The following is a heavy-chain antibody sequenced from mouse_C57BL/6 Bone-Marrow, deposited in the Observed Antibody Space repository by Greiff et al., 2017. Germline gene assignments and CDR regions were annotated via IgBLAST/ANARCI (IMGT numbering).Heavy chain of an antibody. D-gene: IGHD1-1*01. CDR2: ISDGGSYT. CDR3: ARYSGPNYYGSGYFDY. J-gene: IGHJ2*01. Sequence: EVHLVESGGGLVKPGGSLKLSCAASGFTFSSYAMSWVRQTPEKRLEWVATISDGGSYTYYPDNVKGRFTISRDNAKNNLYLQMSHLKSEDTAMYYCARYSGPNYYGSGYFDYWGQGTTLTVSS. CDR1: GFTFSSYA. V-gene: IGHV5-4*01.